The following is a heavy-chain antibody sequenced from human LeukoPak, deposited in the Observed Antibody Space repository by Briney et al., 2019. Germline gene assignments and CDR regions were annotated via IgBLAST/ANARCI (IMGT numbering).Heavy chain of an antibody. J-gene: IGHJ4*02. CDR3: ARAQYYYGSGSPMY. CDR2: IYSGGST. Sequence: PGGSLRLSCAASGFTVSSNYMSWVRQAPGKGLEWVSVIYSGGSTYYADSVKGRFTISRDNAKNSLYLQMNSLRAEDTAVYYCARAQYYYGSGSPMYWGQGTLVTVSS. CDR1: GFTVSSNY. V-gene: IGHV3-66*01. D-gene: IGHD3-10*01.